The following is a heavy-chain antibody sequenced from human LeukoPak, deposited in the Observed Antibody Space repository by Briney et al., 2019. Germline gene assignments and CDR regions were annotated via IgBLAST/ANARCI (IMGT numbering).Heavy chain of an antibody. V-gene: IGHV3-23*01. Sequence: GGSLRLSCAASGFTFSSYGMTWVRQAPGKGLEWASAISGSGGSTFYADSVKGRFTISRDNSKNTLYLQMNSLEAEDTAVYYCAKGFYAGYADHWGQGTLVTVSS. CDR3: AKGFYAGYADH. D-gene: IGHD2/OR15-2a*01. CDR1: GFTFSSYG. J-gene: IGHJ4*02. CDR2: ISGSGGST.